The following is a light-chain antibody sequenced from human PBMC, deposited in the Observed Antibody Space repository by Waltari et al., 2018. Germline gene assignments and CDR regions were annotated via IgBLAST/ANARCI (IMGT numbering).Light chain of an antibody. CDR2: DVS. J-gene: IGLJ1*01. V-gene: IGLV2-11*01. Sequence: QSALTQPRSVSGSPGPSVTISCTGTSRDVGGNHYVSWFQQHPGKVPKLLIYDVSERPSDVPDRFSGSKSANTASLTISGLQTEDEADYYCCSFAGSYTFVFGTGTRVTVL. CDR1: SRDVGGNHY. CDR3: CSFAGSYTFV.